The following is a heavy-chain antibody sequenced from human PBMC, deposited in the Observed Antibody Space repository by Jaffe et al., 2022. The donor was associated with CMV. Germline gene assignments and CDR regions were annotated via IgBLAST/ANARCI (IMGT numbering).Heavy chain of an antibody. CDR3: AREGEMATIVYYFDY. V-gene: IGHV3-33*01. J-gene: IGHJ4*02. Sequence: QVQLVESGGGVVQPGRSLRLSCAASGFTFSSYGMHWVRQAPGKGLEWVAVIWYDGSNKYYADSVKGRFTISRDNSKNTLYLQMNSLRAEDTAVYYCAREGEMATIVYYFDYWGQGTLVTVSS. D-gene: IGHD5-12*01. CDR1: GFTFSSYG. CDR2: IWYDGSNK.